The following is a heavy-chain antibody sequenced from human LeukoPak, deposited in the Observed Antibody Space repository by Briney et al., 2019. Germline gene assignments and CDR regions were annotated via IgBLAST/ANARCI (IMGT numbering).Heavy chain of an antibody. V-gene: IGHV1-24*01. D-gene: IGHD3-10*01. CDR1: GYTFTGYY. CDR2: FDPEDGET. J-gene: IGHJ1*01. CDR3: ATEGITMVRGVIIIDLDFQH. Sequence: ASVKVSCKASGYTFTGYYMHWVRQAPGKGLEWMGGFDPEDGETIYAQKFQGRVTMTEDTSTDTAYMELSSLRSEDTAVYYCATEGITMVRGVIIIDLDFQHWGQGTLVTVSS.